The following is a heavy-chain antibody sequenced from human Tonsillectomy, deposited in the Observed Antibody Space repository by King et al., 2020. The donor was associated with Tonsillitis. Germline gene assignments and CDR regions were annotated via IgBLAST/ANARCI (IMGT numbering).Heavy chain of an antibody. CDR3: AKGGYCDGWCFGF. J-gene: IGHJ4*02. CDR1: GFTFSSYA. D-gene: IGHD2-15*01. Sequence: VQLVESGGGLVQPGGSLRLSCAASGFTFSSYAMRWVRQAPGKGLEWVSAISGSGDNTYYADSVKGRFTISRDNSKNTLYLQMNSLRAEDTAVYYCAKGGYCDGWCFGFWGQGTLVTLSS. V-gene: IGHV3-23*04. CDR2: ISGSGDNT.